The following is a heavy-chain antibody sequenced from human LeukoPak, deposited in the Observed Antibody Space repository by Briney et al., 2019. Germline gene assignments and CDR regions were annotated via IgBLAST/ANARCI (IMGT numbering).Heavy chain of an antibody. J-gene: IGHJ4*02. CDR3: ARHLYGVSTHYFDY. CDR1: GGSISSYY. CDR2: IYYSGST. D-gene: IGHD2-8*01. Sequence: NPSETLSLTCTVSGGSISSYYWSWIRQPPGKGLEWIGDIYYSGSTNYNPSLKSRVTISVDTSKNQFSLKLSSVTAADTAVYYCARHLYGVSTHYFDYWGQGTLVTVSS. V-gene: IGHV4-59*08.